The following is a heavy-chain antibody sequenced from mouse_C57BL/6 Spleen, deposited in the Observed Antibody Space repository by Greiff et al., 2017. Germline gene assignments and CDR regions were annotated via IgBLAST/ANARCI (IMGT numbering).Heavy chain of an antibody. CDR2: IYPGDGGT. J-gene: IGHJ2*01. CDR1: GYAFSSSW. Sequence: QVQLQQSGPELVKPGASVKISCKASGYAFSSSWMNWVKQRPGKGLEWIGRIYPGDGGTNYNGKFKGKATLTADKSSSTAYMQLSSLTSEDSAVYFCARWGWGFDYWGQGTTLTVSS. D-gene: IGHD3-3*01. CDR3: ARWGWGFDY. V-gene: IGHV1-82*01.